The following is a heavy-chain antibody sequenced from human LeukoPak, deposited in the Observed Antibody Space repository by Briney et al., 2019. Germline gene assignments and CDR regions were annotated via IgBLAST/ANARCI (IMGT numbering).Heavy chain of an antibody. CDR1: GFTFSSYS. J-gene: IGHJ6*03. CDR3: ARDPNSNYGMDFYYYMDV. D-gene: IGHD4-11*01. V-gene: IGHV3-48*01. Sequence: GGSLRLSCAASGFTFSSYSMNWVRQAPGKGLEWVSYTSSSSSTIYYADSVKGRFTISRDNAKNSLYLQMNSLRAEDTAVYYCARDPNSNYGMDFYYYMDVWGKGTTVTVSS. CDR2: TSSSSSTI.